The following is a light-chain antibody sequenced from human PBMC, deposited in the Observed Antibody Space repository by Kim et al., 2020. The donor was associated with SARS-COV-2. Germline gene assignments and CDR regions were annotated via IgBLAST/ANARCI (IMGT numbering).Light chain of an antibody. CDR2: GAS. Sequence: DIVMTQSPATLSVSPGERATLSCRASQSVSSNLAWYQQKPGQAPRLLIYGASTRATGFPARFSGSGSGTEFTLTITSLQSEDFAVYYCQQYNTWPRTFGQGTKLEI. J-gene: IGKJ2*01. CDR1: QSVSSN. V-gene: IGKV3-15*01. CDR3: QQYNTWPRT.